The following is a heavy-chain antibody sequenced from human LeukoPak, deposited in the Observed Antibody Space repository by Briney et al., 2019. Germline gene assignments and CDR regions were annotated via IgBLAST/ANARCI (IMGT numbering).Heavy chain of an antibody. Sequence: GASVKVSCKASGYTFTGYYMHWVRQAPGQGLEWMGWINPNSGGTNYAQKFQGWVTMTRDTSISTAYMELSRLRSDDTAVYYCARSGVGSTTSVADDYWGQGTLVTVS. J-gene: IGHJ4*02. CDR3: ARSGVGSTTSVADDY. CDR2: INPNSGGT. D-gene: IGHD1-26*01. V-gene: IGHV1-2*04. CDR1: GYTFTGYY.